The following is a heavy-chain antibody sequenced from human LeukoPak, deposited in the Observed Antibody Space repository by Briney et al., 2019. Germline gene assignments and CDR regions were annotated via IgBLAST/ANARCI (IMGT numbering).Heavy chain of an antibody. Sequence: GGSLRLSCAASGFTFSSYAMSWVRQAPGKGLEWVSAISGSGGSTYYADSVKGRFTISRDNSKNTLYLQMNSLRAEDTAVYYCAKGRLLWFGELFSPFDYWGQGTWSPSPQ. CDR2: ISGSGGST. CDR1: GFTFSSYA. CDR3: AKGRLLWFGELFSPFDY. V-gene: IGHV3-23*01. J-gene: IGHJ4*02. D-gene: IGHD3-10*01.